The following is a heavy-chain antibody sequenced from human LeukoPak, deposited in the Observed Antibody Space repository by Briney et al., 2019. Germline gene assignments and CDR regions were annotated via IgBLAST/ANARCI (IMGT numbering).Heavy chain of an antibody. Sequence: GASVKVSCKASGYTFTGYYMHWVRQAPGQGLEWMGRINPNSGGTNYAQKFQGRVTMTRDTSNSTAYMELSRLRSDDTAVYYCTAIAAAGYAFDIWGQGTMVTVSS. V-gene: IGHV1-2*06. CDR3: TAIAAAGYAFDI. D-gene: IGHD6-13*01. CDR1: GYTFTGYY. CDR2: INPNSGGT. J-gene: IGHJ3*02.